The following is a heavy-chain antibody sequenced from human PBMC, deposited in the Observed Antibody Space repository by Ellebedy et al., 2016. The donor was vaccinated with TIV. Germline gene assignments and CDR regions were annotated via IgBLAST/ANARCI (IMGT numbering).Heavy chain of an antibody. D-gene: IGHD4-17*01. V-gene: IGHV3-7*01. Sequence: GGSLRLSCGASGFSFRSYWMTWVRQAPGKGLEWVANINQDGSEQYYVDSVRGRFTISRDNARNSLNLQMNSVRAEDAAVYYCATDGSYGDYRSPTHAFVMWGQGTMVIVSS. CDR2: INQDGSEQ. CDR1: GFSFRSYW. CDR3: ATDGSYGDYRSPTHAFVM. J-gene: IGHJ3*02.